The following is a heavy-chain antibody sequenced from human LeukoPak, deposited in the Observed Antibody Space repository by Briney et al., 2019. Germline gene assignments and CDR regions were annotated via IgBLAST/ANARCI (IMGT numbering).Heavy chain of an antibody. D-gene: IGHD5-12*01. V-gene: IGHV4-4*07. Sequence: SETLSLTCTVSGGSTSGYFWSWIRQPAGKGLEWIGRIYSSGVNNYNPSLKGRVIMSLDTSKNHLSLNLSSVTAADTAVYYCAREPTSGREPTSGRPLDYWGQGTLVTVSS. J-gene: IGHJ4*02. CDR3: AREPTSGREPTSGRPLDY. CDR2: IYSSGVN. CDR1: GGSTSGYF.